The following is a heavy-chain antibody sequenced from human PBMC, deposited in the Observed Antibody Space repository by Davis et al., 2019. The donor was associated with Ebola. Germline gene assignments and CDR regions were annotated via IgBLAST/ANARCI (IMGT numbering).Heavy chain of an antibody. J-gene: IGHJ6*02. CDR2: INHSGST. D-gene: IGHD4-11*01. V-gene: IGHV4-34*01. CDR1: GGSFSGYY. CDR3: ASGSNYQYYYYGMDV. Sequence: SETLSLTCAVHGGSFSGYYWSWIRQLPGKGLEWIGEINHSGSTNYNPSLKSRVTISVDTSKNQFSLKLSSMTAADTAVYYCASGSNYQYYYYGMDVWGQGTTVTVSS.